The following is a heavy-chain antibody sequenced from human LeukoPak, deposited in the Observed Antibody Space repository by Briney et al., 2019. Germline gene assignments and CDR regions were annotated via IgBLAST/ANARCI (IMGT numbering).Heavy chain of an antibody. CDR1: GFTFSDYY. CDR3: ARVHCSGRSCYSGSPYYYYMDV. D-gene: IGHD2-15*01. CDR2: ISSRGSTL. V-gene: IGHV3-11*04. Sequence: GGSLRPSCAASGFTFSDYYMSWIRQAPGKGLEWVPYISSRGSTLYYIDSVKGRFTVSRDNARNSLYLQMNSLRADDTAVYYCARVHCSGRSCYSGSPYYYYMDVWGKGTTVTVSS. J-gene: IGHJ6*03.